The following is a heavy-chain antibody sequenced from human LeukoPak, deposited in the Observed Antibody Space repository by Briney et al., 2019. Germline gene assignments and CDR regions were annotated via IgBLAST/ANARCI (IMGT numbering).Heavy chain of an antibody. V-gene: IGHV1-2*02. CDR2: INSNNGGA. Sequence: ASVKVSCKASGYTFTGYYMHWVRQAPGQGLEWMGWINSNNGGANYAQKFQGRVTMTRDTSISTAYMELNRLRSDDTAVYYCARGVGPTNFDYWGQGTLVTVSS. CDR3: ARGVGPTNFDY. CDR1: GYTFTGYY. J-gene: IGHJ4*02. D-gene: IGHD1-26*01.